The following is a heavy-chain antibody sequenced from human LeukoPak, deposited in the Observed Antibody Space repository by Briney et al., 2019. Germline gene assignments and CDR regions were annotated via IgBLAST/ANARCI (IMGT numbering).Heavy chain of an antibody. J-gene: IGHJ4*02. D-gene: IGHD1-26*01. CDR1: GGPFSSSA. V-gene: IGHV1-69*01. Sequence: GASVRLSCKASGGPFSSSAISWVRQAPGQGLEWMGGIIPIFGTGNYAQKFQGRVTITADESTSTAYMELSSLRSEDTAVYYCARGEVGAMGYWGQGTLVTVSS. CDR3: ARGEVGAMGY. CDR2: IIPIFGTG.